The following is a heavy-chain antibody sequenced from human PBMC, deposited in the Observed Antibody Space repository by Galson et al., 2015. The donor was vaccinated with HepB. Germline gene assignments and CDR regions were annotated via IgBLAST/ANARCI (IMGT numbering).Heavy chain of an antibody. Sequence: LRLSCAASGFTFSSYAMSWVRQAPGKGLEWVSAISGSGGSTYYADSVKGRFTISRDNSKNTLYLQMNSLRAEDTAVYYCAKGLGGAEYFDYWGQGTLVTVSS. CDR1: GFTFSSYA. CDR3: AKGLGGAEYFDY. V-gene: IGHV3-23*01. J-gene: IGHJ4*02. CDR2: ISGSGGST. D-gene: IGHD1-26*01.